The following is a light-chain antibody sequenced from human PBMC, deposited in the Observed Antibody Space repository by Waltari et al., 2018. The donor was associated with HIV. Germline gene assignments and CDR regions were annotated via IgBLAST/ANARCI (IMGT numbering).Light chain of an antibody. Sequence: DIQMTQSPSTLYASVGDRVTITCRASQSIRSWLAWYQQKPGRAPKLLIHKASSLQSGVPSRFSGGGSGTEFTLTITSLQPDDFATYYCQQYDAFPLTFGGGTKVDI. J-gene: IGKJ4*01. V-gene: IGKV1-5*03. CDR3: QQYDAFPLT. CDR2: KAS. CDR1: QSIRSW.